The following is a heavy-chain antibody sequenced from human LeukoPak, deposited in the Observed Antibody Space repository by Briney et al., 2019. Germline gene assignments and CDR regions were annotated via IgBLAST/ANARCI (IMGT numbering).Heavy chain of an antibody. CDR3: AKYAVATSRRAYYFDY. J-gene: IGHJ4*02. CDR2: IKTDGRIT. D-gene: IGHD5-24*01. CDR1: GFSFSVYW. Sequence: PGGSLRLSCAASGFSFSVYWMHWVRQARGKGPVWVSRIKTDGRITDYADFVTGRFTISRENAKNTISLKMNSLRAEDTAVYYCAKYAVATSRRAYYFDYWGQGTLVTVSS. V-gene: IGHV3-74*01.